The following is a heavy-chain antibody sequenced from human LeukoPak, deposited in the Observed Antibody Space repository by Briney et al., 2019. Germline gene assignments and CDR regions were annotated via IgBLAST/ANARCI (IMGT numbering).Heavy chain of an antibody. D-gene: IGHD1-26*01. CDR1: GFSFSSSW. J-gene: IGHJ4*02. Sequence: PGGSLRLSCVASGFSFSSSWMHWVRQAPGKGLVWVSRINSDGSTTNYADSVKGRFTISRDNAKNTLYLQMNSLRAEDTAVYYCAKGGWDDYGDYWGQGTLVTVSS. CDR3: AKGGWDDYGDY. CDR2: INSDGSTT. V-gene: IGHV3-74*01.